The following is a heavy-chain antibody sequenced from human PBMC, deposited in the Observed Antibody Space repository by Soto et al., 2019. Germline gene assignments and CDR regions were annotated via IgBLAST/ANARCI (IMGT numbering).Heavy chain of an antibody. CDR2: ISWDSGSI. CDR1: GFTFDDYA. V-gene: IGHV3-9*01. J-gene: IGHJ6*02. Sequence: GGSLRLSCAASGFTFDDYAMHWVRQAPGKGLEWVSGISWDSGSIIYADSVKGRFIISRDNAKNSLYLQMNSLRAEDTALYYCAIYLIGGILSSYYRVYCYALDVWGQGTTVTVSS. D-gene: IGHD3-9*01. CDR3: AIYLIGGILSSYYRVYCYALDV.